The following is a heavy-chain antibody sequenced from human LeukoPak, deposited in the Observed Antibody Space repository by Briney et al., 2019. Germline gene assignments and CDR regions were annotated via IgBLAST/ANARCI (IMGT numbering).Heavy chain of an antibody. J-gene: IGHJ4*02. CDR1: GFTFSDYY. D-gene: IGHD3-9*01. Sequence: GGSLRLSCAASGFTFSDYYMSWIRQAPGKGLEWVSAISGSGSTTYYADSVKGRFTISRDNSKNTLYLQMNSLRAEDTAVYYCARNGAHVRRYFDWSIIGDSLDYWGQGTLVTVSS. CDR2: ISGSGSTT. V-gene: IGHV3-23*01. CDR3: ARNGAHVRRYFDWSIIGDSLDY.